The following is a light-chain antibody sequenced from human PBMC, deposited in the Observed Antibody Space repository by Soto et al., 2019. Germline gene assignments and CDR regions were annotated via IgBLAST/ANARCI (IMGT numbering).Light chain of an antibody. CDR1: QSISSL. Sequence: DIQMTQSPSTLSASVGDRVTITCRASQSISSLLAWYQQKPGKAPKLLIYKASSLKSGVPSRFSGSGSGTEFTLTISSLQPDDFATYYCQQYNTYSPLFGQGTKVDIK. V-gene: IGKV1-5*03. CDR2: KAS. CDR3: QQYNTYSPL. J-gene: IGKJ1*01.